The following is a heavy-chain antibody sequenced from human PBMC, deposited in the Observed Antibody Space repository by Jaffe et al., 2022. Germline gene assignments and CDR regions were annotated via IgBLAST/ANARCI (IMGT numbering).Heavy chain of an antibody. CDR3: ARIRGITIFERLRGPHYYYYYMDV. J-gene: IGHJ6*03. CDR1: GFSLSNARMG. D-gene: IGHD3-3*01. Sequence: QVTLKESGPVLVKPTETLTLTCTVSGFSLSNARMGVSWIRQPPGKALEWLAHIFSNDEKSYSTSLKSRLTISKDTSKSQVVLTMTNMDPVDTATYYCARIRGITIFERLRGPHYYYYYMDVWGKGTTVTVSS. V-gene: IGHV2-26*01. CDR2: IFSNDEK.